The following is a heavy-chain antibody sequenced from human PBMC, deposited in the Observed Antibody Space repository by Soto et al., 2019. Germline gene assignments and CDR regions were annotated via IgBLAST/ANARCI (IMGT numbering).Heavy chain of an antibody. Sequence: GGSLRLSCAASGFTFSSYAMSWVRQAPGKGLEWVSAISGSGGSTYYADSVKGRFTISRDNSKNTLYLQMNSLRAEDTAVYYCANSFISPYDFWSGFNYYYYGMDVWGQGTTVTVSS. CDR1: GFTFSSYA. V-gene: IGHV3-23*01. CDR2: ISGSGGST. D-gene: IGHD3-3*01. J-gene: IGHJ6*02. CDR3: ANSFISPYDFWSGFNYYYYGMDV.